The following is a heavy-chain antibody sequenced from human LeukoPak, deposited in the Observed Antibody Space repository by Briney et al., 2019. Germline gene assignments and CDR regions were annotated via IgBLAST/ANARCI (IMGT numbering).Heavy chain of an antibody. Sequence: GRSLRLSCATSGFTFSGYGIHWVRRAPGKGLEWVAVIWYDGSNKYYADSVKGRFTISRDNSKNTLYLQMNSLRAEDTAVYYCARREAYYYDSGSFDYWGQGTLATVSS. CDR2: IWYDGSNK. CDR1: GFTFSGYG. CDR3: ARREAYYYDSGSFDY. D-gene: IGHD3-10*01. J-gene: IGHJ4*02. V-gene: IGHV3-33*01.